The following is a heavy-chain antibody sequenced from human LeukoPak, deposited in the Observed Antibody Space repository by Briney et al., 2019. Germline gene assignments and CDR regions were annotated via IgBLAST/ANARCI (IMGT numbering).Heavy chain of an antibody. D-gene: IGHD3-10*01. Sequence: PSETLSLTCTVSGGSISSYYWSWIRQPPGKGLEWIGYIYYSGSTNYNPSLKSRVTISVDTSKNQFSLKLSSVTAADTAVYYCARASYGSGSYSAFDIWGQGTMVTVSS. V-gene: IGHV4-59*01. CDR2: IYYSGST. CDR1: GGSISSYY. CDR3: ARASYGSGSYSAFDI. J-gene: IGHJ3*02.